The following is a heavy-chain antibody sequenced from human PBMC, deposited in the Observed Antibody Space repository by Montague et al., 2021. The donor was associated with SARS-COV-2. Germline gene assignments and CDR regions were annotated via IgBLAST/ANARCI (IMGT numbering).Heavy chain of an antibody. Sequence: SETLSLTCTVSGGSISSYYWSWIRQPPGKGLEWIGYIYYSGSSNXNPSLKSRVTISVDTSKNQFPLKLSSVTAADTAVYYCARGSGWMGYAFDIWGQGTMVTVSS. CDR3: ARGSGWMGYAFDI. V-gene: IGHV4-59*01. D-gene: IGHD6-19*01. CDR1: GGSISSYY. CDR2: IYYSGSS. J-gene: IGHJ3*02.